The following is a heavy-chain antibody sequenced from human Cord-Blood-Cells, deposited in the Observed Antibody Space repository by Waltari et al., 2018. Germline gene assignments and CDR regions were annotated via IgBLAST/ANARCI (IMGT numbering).Heavy chain of an antibody. J-gene: IGHJ4*02. CDR1: GGAISSSSYY. D-gene: IGHD5-12*01. CDR2: IYYSGST. Sequence: QLQLQESGPGLVKPSETLSLTCTVSGGAISSSSYYWGWNRQPPGKGLEWIGSIYYSGSTYYNPSLKSRVTISVDTSKNQFSLKLSSVTAADTAVYYCARHNGESGYDDYWGQGTLVTVSS. CDR3: ARHNGESGYDDY. V-gene: IGHV4-39*01.